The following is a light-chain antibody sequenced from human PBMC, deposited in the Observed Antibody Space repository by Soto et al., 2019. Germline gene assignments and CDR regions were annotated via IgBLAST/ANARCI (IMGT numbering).Light chain of an antibody. CDR1: SSDVGSYNL. CDR2: EGS. J-gene: IGLJ2*01. V-gene: IGLV2-23*03. CDR3: CSYAGSSTFVV. Sequence: QSALTQPASVSGSPGQSITISCTGTSSDVGSYNLVSWYQQHPAKAPKLMIYEGSKRPSGVSTRFSGSKSGNTASLTISGLRAEDEADYYCCSYAGSSTFVVFGGGTKLTVL.